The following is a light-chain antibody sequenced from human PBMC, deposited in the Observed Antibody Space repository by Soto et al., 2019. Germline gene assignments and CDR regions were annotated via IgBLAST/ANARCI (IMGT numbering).Light chain of an antibody. J-gene: IGKJ5*01. Sequence: DIQMTQSPASLSASVADRVTIACLASQTISYFVNWYQQKPGKAPMLLIYSASSLQSVVPSRFSGSRSGTDFTLTISSLQPEDFATYYCQQSYRTPPTCGQGTRREIK. CDR3: QQSYRTPPT. CDR1: QTISYF. CDR2: SAS. V-gene: IGKV1-39*01.